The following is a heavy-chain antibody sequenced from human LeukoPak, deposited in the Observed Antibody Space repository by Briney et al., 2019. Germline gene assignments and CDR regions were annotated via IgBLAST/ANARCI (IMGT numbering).Heavy chain of an antibody. CDR2: INPNSGGT. CDR1: GYTFTGYY. CDR3: ARSLKKDSSGYYFGY. V-gene: IGHV1-2*06. Sequence: ASVKVSCKASGYTFTGYYMHWVRQAPGQGLEWMGRINPNSGGTNYAQKFQGRVTMTRDTSISTAYMELSSLRSDDTAVYYCARSLKKDSSGYYFGYWGQGTLVTVSS. D-gene: IGHD3-22*01. J-gene: IGHJ4*02.